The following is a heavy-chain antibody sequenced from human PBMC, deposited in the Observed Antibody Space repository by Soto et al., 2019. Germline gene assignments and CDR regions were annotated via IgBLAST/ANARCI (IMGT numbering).Heavy chain of an antibody. V-gene: IGHV1-69*12. Sequence: QVQLVQSGAEVKKPESSVKVSCKAPGGTFSTYAISWVRQAPGQGLEWMGGIIPMFGTANYAQRFQDRVTITADESTNTGYRELSSRRSEDTAVYFCASGIQLWLRRINNGYSGWGQGTLVTVSS. CDR2: IIPMFGTA. CDR1: GGTFSTYA. J-gene: IGHJ4*02. CDR3: ASGIQLWLRRINNGYSG. D-gene: IGHD5-18*01.